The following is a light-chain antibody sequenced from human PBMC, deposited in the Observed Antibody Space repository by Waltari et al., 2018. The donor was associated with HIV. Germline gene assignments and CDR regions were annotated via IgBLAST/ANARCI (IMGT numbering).Light chain of an antibody. Sequence: EIVLTQSPGTLSLSPGERASLSCRASQSIFSNYLAWYQQKPGQAPRRLIYDSSSRATDIPDRFSGSGSGTDFTLTISGLEPEDFAVYFCQQYGTSPLTFGGGTKVEMK. CDR2: DSS. V-gene: IGKV3-20*01. CDR1: QSIFSNY. CDR3: QQYGTSPLT. J-gene: IGKJ4*01.